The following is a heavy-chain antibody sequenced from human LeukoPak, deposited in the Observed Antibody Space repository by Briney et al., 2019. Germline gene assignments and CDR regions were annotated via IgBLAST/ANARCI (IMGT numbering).Heavy chain of an antibody. J-gene: IGHJ4*02. CDR3: ALRTGDY. D-gene: IGHD5-12*01. CDR2: ISSSGAYI. Sequence: GGSLRLSCAASGFPFSTYDMYWVRQPPGKGLEWVSSISSSGAYIYYADSVKGRFTISRDNAKNLLYLQMNSLRAEDTAVYYCALRTGDYWGQGTLVTVSS. CDR1: GFPFSTYD. V-gene: IGHV3-21*01.